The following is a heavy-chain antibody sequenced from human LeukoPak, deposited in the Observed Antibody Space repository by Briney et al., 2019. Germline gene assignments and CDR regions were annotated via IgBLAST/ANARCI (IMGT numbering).Heavy chain of an antibody. J-gene: IGHJ6*02. CDR3: ARDHGIAAAGYYYYYGMDV. V-gene: IGHV1-18*01. CDR1: GYTFTSYG. D-gene: IGHD6-25*01. Sequence: EASVKVSCKASGYTFTSYGVSWVRQAPGQGLEWMGWISGYNGNTNSAQKFQGRVTMTTDTSTSTAYIELRSLRSDDTAVYYCARDHGIAAAGYYYYYGMDVWGQGTTVTVSS. CDR2: ISGYNGNT.